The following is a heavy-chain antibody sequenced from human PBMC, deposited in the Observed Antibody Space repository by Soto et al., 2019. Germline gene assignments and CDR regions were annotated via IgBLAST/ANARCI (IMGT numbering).Heavy chain of an antibody. CDR3: ARDGVCSSTSCYRAFDI. D-gene: IGHD2-2*01. CDR2: IYHSGST. Sequence: SETLSLTCAVSSGSISSSNWWSWVRQPPGKGLEWIGEIYHSGSTNYNPSLKSRVTISVDKSKNQFSLKLSSVTAADTAVYYCARDGVCSSTSCYRAFDIWGQGTMVTVSS. CDR1: SGSISSSNW. V-gene: IGHV4-4*02. J-gene: IGHJ3*02.